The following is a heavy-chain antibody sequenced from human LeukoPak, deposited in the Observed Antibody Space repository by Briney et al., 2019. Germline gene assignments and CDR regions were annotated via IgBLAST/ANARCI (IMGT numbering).Heavy chain of an antibody. D-gene: IGHD3-3*01. CDR1: GYTFTKFG. CDR3: ARDGPLRFLEWLNYYGMDV. V-gene: IGHV1-69*04. Sequence: ASVKVSCKASGYTFTKFGISWVRQAPGQGLEWMGRIIPILGIANYAQKFQGRVTITADKSTSTAYMELSSLRSEDTAVYYCARDGPLRFLEWLNYYGMDVWGQGTTVTVSS. CDR2: IIPILGIA. J-gene: IGHJ6*02.